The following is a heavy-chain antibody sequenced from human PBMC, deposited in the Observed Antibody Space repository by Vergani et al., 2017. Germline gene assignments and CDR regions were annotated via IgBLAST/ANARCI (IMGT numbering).Heavy chain of an antibody. J-gene: IGHJ4*02. CDR2: ISYDGSNK. Sequence: QVQLVESGGGVVQPGRSLRLSCAASGFTFSSYGMHWVRQAPGKGLEWVAVISYDGSNKYYADSVKGRFTISRDNSKNTLYLQMNSLRAEDTAVYYCAKSAPLRPYYYFDYWGQGTLVTVSS. D-gene: IGHD3-3*01. V-gene: IGHV3-30*18. CDR3: AKSAPLRPYYYFDY. CDR1: GFTFSSYG.